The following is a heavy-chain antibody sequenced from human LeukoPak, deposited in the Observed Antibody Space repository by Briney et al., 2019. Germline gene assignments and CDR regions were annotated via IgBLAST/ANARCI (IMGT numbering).Heavy chain of an antibody. D-gene: IGHD3-22*01. V-gene: IGHV3-74*01. CDR3: ARDSLDSSGYYLYYFDY. CDR1: GFIFSSYW. CDR2: INSDGSST. Sequence: GGSLRLSCAASGFIFSSYWMHWVRQAPGKGLVWVSRINSDGSSTSYADSVKGRLTISRDNAKNTLYLQMNSLRAEDTAVYYCARDSLDSSGYYLYYFDYWGQGTLVTVSS. J-gene: IGHJ4*02.